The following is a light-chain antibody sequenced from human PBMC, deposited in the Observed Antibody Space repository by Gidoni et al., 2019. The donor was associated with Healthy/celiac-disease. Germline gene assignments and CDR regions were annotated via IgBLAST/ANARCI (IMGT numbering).Light chain of an antibody. Sequence: DHQMTQSPSSLSASVGDRVTITCRASQSISSYLNWYQQKPGKAPKLLIYAASSLQSGVPSRFSGSGSGTDFTLTISSLQPEDFATYYCQQSYSTPPTFGGGTKVEIK. CDR1: QSISSY. J-gene: IGKJ4*01. CDR3: QQSYSTPPT. V-gene: IGKV1-39*01. CDR2: AAS.